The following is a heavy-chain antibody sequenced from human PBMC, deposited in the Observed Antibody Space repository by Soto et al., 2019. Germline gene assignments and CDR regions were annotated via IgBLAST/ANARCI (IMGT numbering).Heavy chain of an antibody. CDR2: ISWNSGGI. D-gene: IGHD3-3*01. CDR3: AKDTTSGTPFGVPSGGMDA. V-gene: IGHV3-9*01. CDR1: GFAFDDYA. Sequence: GGSLRLSCAASGFAFDDYAMHWVRQAPGNGLEWVSGISWNSGGIGYADSVRGRFTISRDNVRNSLYLRINSLRVEDTALYYCAKDTTSGTPFGVPSGGMDAWGQGTTVTVSS. J-gene: IGHJ6*02.